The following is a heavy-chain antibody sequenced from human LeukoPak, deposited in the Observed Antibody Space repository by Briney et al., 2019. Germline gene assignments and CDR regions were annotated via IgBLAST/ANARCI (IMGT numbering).Heavy chain of an antibody. D-gene: IGHD3-10*01. J-gene: IGHJ6*03. V-gene: IGHV1-2*02. CDR2: NNPKSGGT. CDR3: ARLLWFGESTNGRYYYYYYMDV. Sequence: GASVKVSCKASGYSFTGHYMHWVRQAPGQGLEWMGWNNPKSGGTNYAQKFQGRVTMTRDTSISTAYMELSRLRSDDTAVYYCARLLWFGESTNGRYYYYYYMDVWGKGTTVTISS. CDR1: GYSFTGHY.